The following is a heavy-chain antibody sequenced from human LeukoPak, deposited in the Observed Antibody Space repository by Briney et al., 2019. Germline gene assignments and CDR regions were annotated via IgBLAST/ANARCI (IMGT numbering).Heavy chain of an antibody. CDR1: GFTFSSYW. CDR2: IKRDGNEK. Sequence: GGSLRVSYAASGFTFSSYWMNWVRQAPGKGLEWVANIKRDGNEKNYVDSVKRRFSISRDNAKNSLYLQMDSLRAEDTAVYYCAKEGAYPIITYDSWGQGALVTVSS. D-gene: IGHD3-10*01. V-gene: IGHV3-7*01. CDR3: AKEGAYPIITYDS. J-gene: IGHJ5*01.